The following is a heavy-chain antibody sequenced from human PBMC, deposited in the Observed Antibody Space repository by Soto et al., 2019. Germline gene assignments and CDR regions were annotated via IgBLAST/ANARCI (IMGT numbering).Heavy chain of an antibody. V-gene: IGHV5-51*01. CDR1: GNIFSSYW. CDR3: ERRVHYYGMDV. J-gene: IGHJ6*02. CDR2: IYPDDAHT. Sequence: GESLNISCTGPGNIFSSYWVGGMRQMSGNGVEWSGIIYPDDAHTRYSPSSQGQVTISADKSISTAYLQWSSLKVSDTAMYYCERRVHYYGMDVWGQGTTVTVSS.